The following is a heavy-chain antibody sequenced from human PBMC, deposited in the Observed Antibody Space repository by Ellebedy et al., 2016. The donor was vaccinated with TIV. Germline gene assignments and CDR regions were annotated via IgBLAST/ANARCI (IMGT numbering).Heavy chain of an antibody. Sequence: GGSLRLXXAASGFTFTNAWMSWVRQAPGKGLEWVGRIKSKTDGGATDYPAPVKARFSISRDDSKNTLFLQMNSLLIEDTAVYYCTTEHPRGEEGWRLPVSWGRGTLVTVSS. D-gene: IGHD3-16*01. CDR2: IKSKTDGGAT. CDR3: TTEHPRGEEGWRLPVS. V-gene: IGHV3-15*01. CDR1: GFTFTNAW. J-gene: IGHJ4*02.